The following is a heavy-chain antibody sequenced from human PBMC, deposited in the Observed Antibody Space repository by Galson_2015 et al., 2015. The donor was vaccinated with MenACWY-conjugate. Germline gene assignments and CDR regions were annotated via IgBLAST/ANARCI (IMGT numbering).Heavy chain of an antibody. CDR2: ASGSGGVT. CDR3: AKGPLYDSSGSDSDYFDY. D-gene: IGHD3-22*01. CDR1: GVIVSKLA. Sequence: SLRLACAASGVIVSKLAMTWLRQAPGKGLEWVSAASGSGGVTYRADPVQGRVHIYRDSSKNTLYLQGQSLKAEDTAIYYCAKGPLYDSSGSDSDYFDYWGQGTLVTVSS. V-gene: IGHV3-23*01. J-gene: IGHJ4*02.